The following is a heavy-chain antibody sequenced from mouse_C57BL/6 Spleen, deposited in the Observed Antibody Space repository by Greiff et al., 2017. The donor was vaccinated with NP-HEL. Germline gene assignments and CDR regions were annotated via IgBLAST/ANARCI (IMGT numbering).Heavy chain of an antibody. CDR3: ARLGEDGRRGDY. CDR1: GYTFTSYW. J-gene: IGHJ4*01. Sequence: QVQLQQPGAELVRPGTSVKLSCKASGYTFTSYWMHWVKQRPGQGLEWIGVIDPSDSYTNYNQKFKGKATLTVDTSSSTAYMQLSSLTSEDSAVYYCARLGEDGRRGDYWGQGTSVTVSS. CDR2: IDPSDSYT. D-gene: IGHD2-12*01. V-gene: IGHV1-59*01.